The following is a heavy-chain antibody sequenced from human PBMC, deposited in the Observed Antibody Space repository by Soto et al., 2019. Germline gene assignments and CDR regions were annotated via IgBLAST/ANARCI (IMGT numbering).Heavy chain of an antibody. CDR3: ARGGISYGDMIPDYYGMDV. Sequence: QVQLVQSGAEVKKPGSSVKVSCKASGGTFSSYAISWVRQAPGQGLEWMGGIIPIFGTANYAQKFQGRVTITADESTSTAYMEMSSLRSEDTAVYYCARGGISYGDMIPDYYGMDVWGHGTTVTVSS. J-gene: IGHJ6*02. V-gene: IGHV1-69*12. CDR2: IIPIFGTA. D-gene: IGHD5-18*01. CDR1: GGTFSSYA.